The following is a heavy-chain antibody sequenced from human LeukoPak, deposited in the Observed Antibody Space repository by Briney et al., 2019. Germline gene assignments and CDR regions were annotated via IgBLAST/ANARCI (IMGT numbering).Heavy chain of an antibody. Sequence: PGGSLRLSCAASGFTFSTYSMNWVRQAPGKGLEWVSSISSSSSYIYYADSVKGRFTISRDNAKNSLYLQMNSLRAEDTAVYYCAMEGYSGNYPAYWGQGTLVTVSS. CDR3: AMEGYSGNYPAY. J-gene: IGHJ4*02. CDR2: ISSSSSYI. D-gene: IGHD1-26*01. CDR1: GFTFSTYS. V-gene: IGHV3-21*01.